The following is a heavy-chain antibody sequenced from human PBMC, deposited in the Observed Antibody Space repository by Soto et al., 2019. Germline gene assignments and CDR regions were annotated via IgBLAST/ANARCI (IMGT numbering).Heavy chain of an antibody. D-gene: IGHD1-1*01. CDR3: AKMTSGNWNPTGGFDP. CDR2: ISGNGDIT. J-gene: IGHJ5*02. V-gene: IGHV3-23*01. Sequence: GGSLGLSCAASGFIFSSYAISWVRQAPGKGLEWVSAISGNGDITYYAESVQGRFTISRDNSKNTLSLQMNSLRVEVTAVYYCAKMTSGNWNPTGGFDPWGQGTLVTVSS. CDR1: GFIFSSYA.